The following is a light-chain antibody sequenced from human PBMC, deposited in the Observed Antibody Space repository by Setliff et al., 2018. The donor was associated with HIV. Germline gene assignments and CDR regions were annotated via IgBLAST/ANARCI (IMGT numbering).Light chain of an antibody. V-gene: IGLV2-14*03. CDR2: DVR. CDR1: SRYVGGYNY. CDR3: SSYTASSTLV. J-gene: IGLJ3*02. Sequence: SALTQPASVSGSPGQSITISCTGSSRYVGGYNYVSWYQQHPGKAPKLMIYDVRQRPSGVSDRFSGSKSGITASLTISGLQPEDESDYYCSSYTASSTLVFGGGTKVTVL.